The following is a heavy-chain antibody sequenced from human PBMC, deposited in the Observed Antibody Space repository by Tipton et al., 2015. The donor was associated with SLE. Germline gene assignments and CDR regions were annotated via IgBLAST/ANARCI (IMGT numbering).Heavy chain of an antibody. D-gene: IGHD7-27*01. Sequence: SLRLSCAASGFTVSSNYMSWVRQAPGKGLEWVSVIYSGGSTYYADSVKGRFPISRHNSKNTLYLQMNSLRAEDTAVYYCARARLGTAFDIWGQGTMVTVSS. CDR3: ARARLGTAFDI. V-gene: IGHV3-53*04. CDR1: GFTVSSNY. J-gene: IGHJ3*02. CDR2: IYSGGST.